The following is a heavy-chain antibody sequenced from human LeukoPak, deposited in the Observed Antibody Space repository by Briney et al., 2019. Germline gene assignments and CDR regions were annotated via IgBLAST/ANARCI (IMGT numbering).Heavy chain of an antibody. V-gene: IGHV4-59*01. CDR1: GCSISSYY. CDR3: ARDLGYCSGGSCYSLRAFDI. D-gene: IGHD2-15*01. Sequence: SESLSLTCTATGCSISSYYLRWIRQPPGKGLEWIGLIYYSGSTNYNPSLKSRVTISVDTSKNQFSLKLSSVTAADTAVYYCARDLGYCSGGSCYSLRAFDIWGQGTMVTVPS. J-gene: IGHJ3*02. CDR2: IYYSGST.